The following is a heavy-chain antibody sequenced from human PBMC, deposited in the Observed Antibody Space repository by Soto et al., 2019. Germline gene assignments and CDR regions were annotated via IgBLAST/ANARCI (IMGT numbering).Heavy chain of an antibody. Sequence: GCIISSNNMSWVRQAPGKGLEWVSDISSSSSNIYYADSVKGRFTISRDNAKNSLYLQMNSLRAEDTAVYYCAGEIVVPAAMAAFDYWGQGTLVTVSS. CDR2: ISSSSSNI. V-gene: IGHV3-48*01. CDR3: AGEIVVPAAMAAFDY. CDR1: GCIISSNN. J-gene: IGHJ4*02. D-gene: IGHD2-2*01.